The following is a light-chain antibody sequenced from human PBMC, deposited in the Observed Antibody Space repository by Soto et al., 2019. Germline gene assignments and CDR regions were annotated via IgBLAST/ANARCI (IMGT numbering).Light chain of an antibody. V-gene: IGLV2-14*01. J-gene: IGLJ1*01. CDR3: CSYASTVPYV. CDR1: NSDIGAYNY. CDR2: GVT. Sequence: QSALTQPASVSGSPGQSITISCTGSNSDIGAYNYVSWYQQHPGKAPKLIIHGVTNRPSGVSHRFSGSKSDYTASLTISGLQAEDEADYYCCSYASTVPYVFGTGTKVTVL.